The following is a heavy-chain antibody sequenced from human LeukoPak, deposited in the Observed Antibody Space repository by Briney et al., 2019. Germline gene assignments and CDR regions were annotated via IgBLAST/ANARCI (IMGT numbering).Heavy chain of an antibody. CDR1: GGSISSGGYS. Sequence: PSQTLSLTCAVSGGSISSGGYSWSWIRQPPGKGLEWIGYIYYSGSTNYNPSLKSRVTISVDTSKNQFSLKLSSVTAADTAVYYCARDTVVAYRRSYGMDAWGQGTTVTVSS. J-gene: IGHJ6*02. V-gene: IGHV4-30-2*01. CDR3: ARDTVVAYRRSYGMDA. CDR2: IYYSGST. D-gene: IGHD2-15*01.